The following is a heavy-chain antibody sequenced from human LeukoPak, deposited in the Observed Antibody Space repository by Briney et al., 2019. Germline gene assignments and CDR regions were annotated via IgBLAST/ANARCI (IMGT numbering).Heavy chain of an antibody. CDR3: ARVNIVVVPAATEKPNWFDP. Sequence: PPETLSLTCTISGYSISSGYYWGWIRQPPGKGLEWIGSIYHSGSTYYNPSLKSRVTISLDTSENQFSLKLSSVTAADTAVYYCARVNIVVVPAATEKPNWFDPWGQGTLVTVSS. D-gene: IGHD2-2*01. CDR1: GYSISSGYY. CDR2: IYHSGST. V-gene: IGHV4-38-2*02. J-gene: IGHJ5*02.